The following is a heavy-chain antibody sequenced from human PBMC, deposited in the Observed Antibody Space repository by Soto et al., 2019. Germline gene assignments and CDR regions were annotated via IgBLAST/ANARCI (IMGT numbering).Heavy chain of an antibody. Sequence: GGSLRLSCAASGFTFSSYAMSWVRQAPGKGLEWVSAISGSGGSTYYADSVKGRFTISRDNSKNTLYLQMNSLRAEDTAVYYCAKTIVGATTIALEYWGQGTLVTVSS. J-gene: IGHJ4*02. D-gene: IGHD1-26*01. CDR1: GFTFSSYA. V-gene: IGHV3-23*01. CDR3: AKTIVGATTIALEY. CDR2: ISGSGGST.